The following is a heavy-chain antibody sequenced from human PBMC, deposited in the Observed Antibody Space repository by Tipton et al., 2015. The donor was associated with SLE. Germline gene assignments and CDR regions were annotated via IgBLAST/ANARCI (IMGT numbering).Heavy chain of an antibody. D-gene: IGHD3-10*01. CDR2: IYYSGST. CDR3: ASLSGSGFDY. V-gene: IGHV4-39*01. Sequence: TLSLTCTVSGGSISSSSYYWGWIRQPPGKGLEWIGSIYYSGSTYYNPSLKSRVTISVDTSKNQFSLKLSSVTAADTAVYYCASLSGSGFDYWGQGTLVTVSS. CDR1: GGSISSSSYY. J-gene: IGHJ4*02.